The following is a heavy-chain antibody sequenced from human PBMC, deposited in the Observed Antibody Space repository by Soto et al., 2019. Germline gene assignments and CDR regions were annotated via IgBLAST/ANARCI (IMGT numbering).Heavy chain of an antibody. Sequence: ASVKVSCKASGGTFSSYAISWVRQAPGQGLEWMGGIIPIFGTANYAQELQGRVTSTADESTSTAYMRLSSLRSEDTAVYYCARGGTGYYYHGMDGWGQGPTVTVSS. V-gene: IGHV1-69*13. J-gene: IGHJ6*02. CDR3: ARGGTGYYYHGMDG. CDR1: GGTFSSYA. CDR2: IIPIFGTA.